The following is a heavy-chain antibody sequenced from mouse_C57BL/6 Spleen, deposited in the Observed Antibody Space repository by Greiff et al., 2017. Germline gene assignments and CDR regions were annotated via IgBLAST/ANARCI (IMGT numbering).Heavy chain of an antibody. CDR1: GFTFSDYY. Sequence: EVMLVESEGGLVQPGSSMKLSCTASGFTFSDYYMAWVRQVPEKGLEWVANINYDGSSTYYLDSLKSRFTISRDNAKNILYLQMSSLKSEDTATYYCARQGHDTTAHFDVWGTGTTVTVSS. CDR2: INYDGSST. D-gene: IGHD1-2*01. J-gene: IGHJ1*03. CDR3: ARQGHDTTAHFDV. V-gene: IGHV5-16*01.